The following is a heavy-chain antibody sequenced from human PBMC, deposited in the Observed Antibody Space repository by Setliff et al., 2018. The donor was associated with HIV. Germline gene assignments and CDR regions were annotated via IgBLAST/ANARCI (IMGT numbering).Heavy chain of an antibody. CDR3: ARAPTGGLVGYFHH. J-gene: IGHJ1*01. V-gene: IGHV4-4*07. D-gene: IGHD3-10*01. CDR1: GDSISGYY. Sequence: SETLSLTCTVSGDSISGYYWNWIRQPADKGLEWIGRIYSSGSTNYSPSLKSRVTMSVDTSKSQFSLRLTSVTAADTAVYYCARAPTGGLVGYFHHWGQGTLVTVSS. CDR2: IYSSGST.